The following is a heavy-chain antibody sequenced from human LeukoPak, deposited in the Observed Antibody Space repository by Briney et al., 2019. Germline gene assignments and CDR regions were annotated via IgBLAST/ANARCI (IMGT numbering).Heavy chain of an antibody. CDR3: ARLRWGSGSYKSDY. V-gene: IGHV4-34*01. J-gene: IGHJ4*02. D-gene: IGHD3-10*01. CDR1: GGSFSGYY. Sequence: SETLSLTCAVYGGSFSGYYWSWIRQPPGKGLEWIGEINHSGSTNYNPSLKSRVTISVDTSKNQFSLKLSSVTAADTAVYYCARLRWGSGSYKSDYWGQGTLVTVSS. CDR2: INHSGST.